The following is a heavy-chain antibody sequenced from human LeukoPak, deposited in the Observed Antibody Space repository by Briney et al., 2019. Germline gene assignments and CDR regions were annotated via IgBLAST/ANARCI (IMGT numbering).Heavy chain of an antibody. V-gene: IGHV3-48*01. CDR2: MSSSSSTI. J-gene: IGHJ6*02. CDR3: ARGGGSYYYGMDV. D-gene: IGHD1-26*01. CDR1: GFTFSSYA. Sequence: GGSLRLSCAASGFTFSSYAMNWVRQAPGKGLEWVSYMSSSSSTIYYADSVKGRFTISRDNAKNSLYLQMNSLRAEDTAVYYCARGGGSYYYGMDVWGQGTTVTVSS.